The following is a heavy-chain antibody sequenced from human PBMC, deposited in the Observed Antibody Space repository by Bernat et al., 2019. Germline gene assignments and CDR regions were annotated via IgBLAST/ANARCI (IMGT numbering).Heavy chain of an antibody. Sequence: EVQLVESGGGLVQPGRSLRLSCAASGFTFDDYAMHWVRQAPGKGLEWVSGISWNSGSIGYADSVKGRFPMSRENAKNSLYLQMNSLEAEDTALYYCAKEAAAGTDHYYCSSMDVWGRGTTVTVSS. CDR3: AKEAAAGTDHYYCSSMDV. CDR1: GFTFDDYA. J-gene: IGHJ6*02. CDR2: ISWNSGSI. D-gene: IGHD6-13*01. V-gene: IGHV3-9*01.